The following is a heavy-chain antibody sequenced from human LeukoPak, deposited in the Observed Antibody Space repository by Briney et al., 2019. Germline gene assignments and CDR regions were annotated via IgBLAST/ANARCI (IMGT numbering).Heavy chain of an antibody. Sequence: TSETLSLTCTVSGGSISTYYWSWIRQPAGKGLEWIGRIYTSGSNNYNPSLKSRLTMSIEPSKNQFSLKLSSVTAADTAVYYCARHRGCGYGFDDFNIWGQGTMVIVSS. D-gene: IGHD5-18*01. V-gene: IGHV4-4*07. CDR3: ARHRGCGYGFDDFNI. J-gene: IGHJ3*02. CDR2: IYTSGSN. CDR1: GGSISTYY.